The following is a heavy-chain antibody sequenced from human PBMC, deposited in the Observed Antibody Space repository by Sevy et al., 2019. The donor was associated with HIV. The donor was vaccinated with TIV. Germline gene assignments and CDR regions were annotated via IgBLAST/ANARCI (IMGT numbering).Heavy chain of an antibody. CDR3: ARDGGIAAAGYYYYYGMDV. J-gene: IGHJ6*02. V-gene: IGHV3-53*01. Sequence: GGSLRLSCAASGFTVSSNYMSWVRQAPGKGLEWVSVIYSGGSTHYADSVKGRFTISRDNSKNTLYLQMNSLRAEDTAVYYCARDGGIAAAGYYYYYGMDVWGQGTTVTVSS. D-gene: IGHD6-13*01. CDR2: IYSGGST. CDR1: GFTVSSNY.